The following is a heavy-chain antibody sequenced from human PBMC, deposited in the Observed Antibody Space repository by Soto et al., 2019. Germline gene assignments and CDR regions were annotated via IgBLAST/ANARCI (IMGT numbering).Heavy chain of an antibody. V-gene: IGHV3-64*01. CDR1: GFTFSSYA. CDR3: ARRGYGLYFDY. Sequence: EVQLVESGGGLVQPGGSLRLSCAASGFTFSSYAMHWVRQAPGKGLEYVSAISGNGDSTYYANSVKGRFTISRDNSKHTLYLQMGSLRAEDMAVYYCARRGYGLYFDYWGQGTLVTVSS. J-gene: IGHJ4*02. CDR2: ISGNGDST. D-gene: IGHD3-10*01.